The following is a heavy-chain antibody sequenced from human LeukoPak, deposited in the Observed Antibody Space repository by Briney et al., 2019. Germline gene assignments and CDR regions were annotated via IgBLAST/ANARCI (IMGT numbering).Heavy chain of an antibody. CDR1: GGSISSSSYY. Sequence: SETLSLTCTVSGGSISSSSYYWGWIRQPPGKGLEWIGSIYYSGSTYYNPSLKSRVTISVDTSKNQFSLKLSSVTAADTAVYYCARDAPSALMGATTRYFQHWGQGTLVTVSS. CDR2: IYYSGST. CDR3: ARDAPSALMGATTRYFQH. J-gene: IGHJ1*01. V-gene: IGHV4-39*07. D-gene: IGHD1-26*01.